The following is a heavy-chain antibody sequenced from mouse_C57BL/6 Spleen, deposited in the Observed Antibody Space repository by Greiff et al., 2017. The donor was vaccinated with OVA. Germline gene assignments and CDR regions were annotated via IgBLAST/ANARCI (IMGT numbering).Heavy chain of an antibody. CDR2: IYPRAGST. CDR3: ARSGDYDVGSYAMDY. CDR1: GYTFTSYD. V-gene: IGHV1-85*01. J-gene: IGHJ4*01. Sequence: QVQLQQSGPELVKPGASVKLSCKASGYTFTSYDINWVQQRPGQGLEWIGWIYPRAGSTKYNEKFKGKATLTVDTSSSTAYMELHSLPSEDSAVYFCARSGDYDVGSYAMDYWGQGTSVTVSS. D-gene: IGHD2-4*01.